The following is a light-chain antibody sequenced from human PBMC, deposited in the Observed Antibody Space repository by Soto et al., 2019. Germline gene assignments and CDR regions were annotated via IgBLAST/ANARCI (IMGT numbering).Light chain of an antibody. J-gene: IGLJ2*01. Sequence: QPVLTQSPSASASLGASVKLTCTLSSGHSTHGIAWHQQRPEKGPRYLMKLNSDGSHSKGDGIPDRFSGSSSGAERYLTISSLQSDDEADYYCQTWGTGIQVFGGGTKLTVL. CDR3: QTWGTGIQV. CDR2: LNSDGSH. V-gene: IGLV4-69*02. CDR1: SGHSTHG.